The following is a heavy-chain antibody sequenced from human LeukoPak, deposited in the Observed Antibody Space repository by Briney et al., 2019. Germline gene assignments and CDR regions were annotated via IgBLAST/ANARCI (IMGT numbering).Heavy chain of an antibody. Sequence: GGSLRLSCAASGFSLSSYSLNWVRQAPGKGLEWVSYISISGETIYYADSVKGRFTISRDNAKNSLYLQMNGLRADDTAVYYCGYGDYSIDSWGQGTLVTVSS. J-gene: IGHJ4*02. CDR1: GFSLSSYS. D-gene: IGHD4-17*01. V-gene: IGHV3-48*01. CDR2: ISISGETI. CDR3: GYGDYSIDS.